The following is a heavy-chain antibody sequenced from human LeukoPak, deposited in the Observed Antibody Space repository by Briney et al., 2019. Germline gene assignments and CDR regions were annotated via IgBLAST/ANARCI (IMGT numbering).Heavy chain of an antibody. Sequence: GGSLRLSCAASGFTFSSYAMHWVRQAPGKGLEWVAVIPYDGSNKYYADSVKGRFTISRDNAKNSLYLQMNDLRDEDTAVYYCARDGDGYYSWGQGALVTVSS. D-gene: IGHD5-18*01. J-gene: IGHJ5*02. CDR2: IPYDGSNK. CDR1: GFTFSSYA. V-gene: IGHV3-30-3*01. CDR3: ARDGDGYYS.